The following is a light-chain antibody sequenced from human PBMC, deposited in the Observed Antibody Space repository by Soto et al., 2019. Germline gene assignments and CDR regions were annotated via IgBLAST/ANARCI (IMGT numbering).Light chain of an antibody. CDR1: QSVRSN. CDR3: QQYNNWPPWT. Sequence: EIVTTQSPVTLSVSPGDTATLSCRASQSVRSNLAWYQQKPGQAPRLLIYGASTRATGIPARFSGSGSGTEFTLTISSLQSEDFAVYYCQQYNNWPPWTFGQGTKVDIK. CDR2: GAS. V-gene: IGKV3-15*01. J-gene: IGKJ1*01.